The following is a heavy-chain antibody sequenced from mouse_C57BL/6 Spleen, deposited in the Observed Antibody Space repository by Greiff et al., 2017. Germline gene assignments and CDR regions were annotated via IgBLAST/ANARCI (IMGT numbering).Heavy chain of an antibody. D-gene: IGHD1-1*02. J-gene: IGHJ4*01. CDR3: ARYRGGNYYAMDY. V-gene: IGHV3-8*01. CDR2: ISYSGST. CDR1: GYSITSDY. Sequence: EVKLLESGPGLAKPSQTLSLTCSVSGYSITSDYWNWIRKFPGNKLEYIGYISYSGSTYYNPSLKSRISITRDTSKNQYYLQLNSVTTEDTATYYCARYRGGNYYAMDYWGQGTSVTVSS.